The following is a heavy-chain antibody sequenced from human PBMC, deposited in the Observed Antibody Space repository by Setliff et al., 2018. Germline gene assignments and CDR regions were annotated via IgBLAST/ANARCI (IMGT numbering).Heavy chain of an antibody. CDR1: GYTFNNYG. Sequence: ASVKVSCKASGYTFNNYGVAWVRQAPGQGLEWVGWISPYSGNTYYAPKSQGRITMTTDTSTTTAYMELKSLRSDDTAIYYCSRLVRYCTRTSCQRLSGDDYWGQGALVTVSS. D-gene: IGHD2-2*01. CDR3: SRLVRYCTRTSCQRLSGDDY. J-gene: IGHJ4*02. CDR2: ISPYSGNT. V-gene: IGHV1-18*01.